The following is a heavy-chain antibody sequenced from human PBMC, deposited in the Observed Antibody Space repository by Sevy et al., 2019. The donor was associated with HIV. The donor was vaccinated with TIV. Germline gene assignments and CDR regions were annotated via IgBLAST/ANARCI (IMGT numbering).Heavy chain of an antibody. J-gene: IGHJ4*02. D-gene: IGHD2-15*01. CDR3: TRGGASDIVVVVAATYFDY. CDR2: IRSKAYGGTT. V-gene: IGHV3-49*03. Sequence: FSGYYWNWIRQLPGKGLEGVGFIRSKAYGGTTEYAAYVKGRFTITRDDSKSIAYLQMNSLKTEDTAVYYCTRGGASDIVVVVAATYFDYWGQGTLVTVSS. CDR1: FSGYY.